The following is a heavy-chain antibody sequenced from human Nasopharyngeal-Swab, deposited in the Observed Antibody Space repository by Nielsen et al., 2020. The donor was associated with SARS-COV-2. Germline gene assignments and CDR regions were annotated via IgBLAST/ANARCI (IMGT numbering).Heavy chain of an antibody. J-gene: IGHJ6*02. V-gene: IGHV3-33*01. CDR2: IWYDGSNK. CDR3: ARGSDYDFWSGYYYGMDI. D-gene: IGHD3-3*01. Sequence: WIRQPPGKGLEWVAVIWYDGSNKYYADSVKGRFTISRDNSKNTLYLQMNSLRAEDTAVYYCARGSDYDFWSGYYYGMDIWGQGTTVTVSS.